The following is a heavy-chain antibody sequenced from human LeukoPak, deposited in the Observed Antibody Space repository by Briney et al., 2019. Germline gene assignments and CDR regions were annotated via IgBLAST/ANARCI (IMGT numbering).Heavy chain of an antibody. CDR1: GFTFSNYT. CDR3: AREDEWYASGTYYKGFDS. D-gene: IGHD3-10*01. J-gene: IGHJ4*02. Sequence: GGSLRLSCAASGFTFSNYTMNWVRQAPGKGLEWVSCISTRRSYIYYADSVKGRFTISRDNAKNTLYLQMNSLRADDTAVYYCAREDEWYASGTYYKGFDSWGQGTLVTVSS. V-gene: IGHV3-21*01. CDR2: ISTRRSYI.